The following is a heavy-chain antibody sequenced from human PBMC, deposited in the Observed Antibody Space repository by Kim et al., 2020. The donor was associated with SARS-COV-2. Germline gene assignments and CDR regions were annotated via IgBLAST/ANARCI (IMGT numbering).Heavy chain of an antibody. CDR1: GFTFSSYW. CDR3: ARVSQGVRAFDI. J-gene: IGHJ3*02. CDR2: INSDGSST. D-gene: IGHD3-16*01. Sequence: GGSLRLSCAASGFTFSSYWMHWVRQAPGKGLVWVSRINSDGSSTSYADSVKGRFTISRDNAKNTLYLQMNSLRAEDTAVYYCARVSQGVRAFDIWGQGTMVTVSS. V-gene: IGHV3-74*01.